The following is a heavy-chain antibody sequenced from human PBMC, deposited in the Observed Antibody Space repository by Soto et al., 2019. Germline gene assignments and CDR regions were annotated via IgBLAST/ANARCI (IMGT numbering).Heavy chain of an antibody. CDR3: AKEKRVYSSSWSLLYFDY. Sequence: QVQLVESGGGVVQPGRSLRLSCAASGFTFSSYGMHWVRQAPGTGLEWVAVISYDGSNKDYADSVKGRFTISRDKSKNTLYLQMNSLRAEETAVYYCAKEKRVYSSSWSLLYFDYWGQGTLVTVSS. CDR2: ISYDGSNK. CDR1: GFTFSSYG. D-gene: IGHD6-13*01. J-gene: IGHJ4*02. V-gene: IGHV3-30*18.